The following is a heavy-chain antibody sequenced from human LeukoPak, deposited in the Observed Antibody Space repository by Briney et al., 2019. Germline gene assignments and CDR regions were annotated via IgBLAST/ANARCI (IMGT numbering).Heavy chain of an antibody. D-gene: IGHD6-13*01. CDR1: GYTLTELS. V-gene: IGHV1-24*01. CDR3: ATGGAAAGLNWFDP. CDR2: FDPEDGET. Sequence: GASVKVSCKVSGYTLTELSVHWVRQAPGKGLEWMGGFDPEDGETIYAQKFQGRVTMTEDTSTDTAYMGLSSLRSEDTAVYYCATGGAAAGLNWFDPWGQGTLVTVSS. J-gene: IGHJ5*02.